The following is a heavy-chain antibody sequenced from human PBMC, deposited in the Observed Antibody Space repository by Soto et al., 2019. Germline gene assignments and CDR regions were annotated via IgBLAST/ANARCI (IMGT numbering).Heavy chain of an antibody. V-gene: IGHV3-33*01. D-gene: IGHD1-26*01. CDR2: IWYDGSNK. J-gene: IGHJ3*01. CDR3: ARWNLVGPTIDAFDL. CDR1: GFTFSRNG. Sequence: QVQLVESGGGVVQPGRSLRLSCAASGFTFSRNGMHWVRQAPGKGLEWVAIIWYDGSNKYYTDSVKGRFTISRDNSKNNLYMQMNRLRGEETAMYYCARWNLVGPTIDAFDLWVQGTMVTVSS.